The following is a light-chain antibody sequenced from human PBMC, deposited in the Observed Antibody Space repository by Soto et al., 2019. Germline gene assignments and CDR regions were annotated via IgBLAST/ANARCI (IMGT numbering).Light chain of an antibody. CDR3: QSYDSSLSGWV. V-gene: IGLV1-40*01. Sequence: QSVLTQPPSVSGAPGQRVTISCTGSSSNIGAGYDVHWYQQLPGTAPKLLIYGNCNRPSGVPDRFSGSKSGTSASLAITGIRAEDEADYYCQSYDSSLSGWVFGGGTKLTVL. CDR1: SSNIGAGYD. J-gene: IGLJ3*02. CDR2: GNC.